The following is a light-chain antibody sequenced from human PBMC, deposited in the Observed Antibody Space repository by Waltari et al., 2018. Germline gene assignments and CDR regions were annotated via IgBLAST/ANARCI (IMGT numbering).Light chain of an antibody. CDR1: QSLTKKY. CDR2: GAS. Sequence: VLTQSPGTLSLSPGERATLSCRASQSLTKKYLAWYQQKPGQAPRLLIYGASSRAAGIPDRFSGSGSGTDFTLTINRLEPEDFAXYYCQQYGSSVMYTFGQGTKLEIK. CDR3: QQYGSSVMYT. V-gene: IGKV3-20*01. J-gene: IGKJ2*01.